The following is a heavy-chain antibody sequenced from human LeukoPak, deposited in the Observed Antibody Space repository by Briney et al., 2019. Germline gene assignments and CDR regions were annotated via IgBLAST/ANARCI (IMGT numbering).Heavy chain of an antibody. CDR2: IYYSGSA. D-gene: IGHD3-10*01. CDR1: GGSISSYY. J-gene: IGHJ5*02. V-gene: IGHV4-59*01. CDR3: ARVMPPYITMVRGVTIGGTSNWFDP. Sequence: PWETLTLTCTVSGGSISSYYWSWVRQPPGKGLEWIGDIYYSGSANYNPSLKSRVTITSDTSKRQFSLKLSSVTAADTAVYYCARVMPPYITMVRGVTIGGTSNWFDPWGQGTLVTVSS.